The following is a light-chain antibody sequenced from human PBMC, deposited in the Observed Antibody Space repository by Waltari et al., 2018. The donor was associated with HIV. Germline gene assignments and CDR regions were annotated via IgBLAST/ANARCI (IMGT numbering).Light chain of an antibody. CDR2: GAS. CDR3: QQYNIWPPLT. Sequence: DIVIMQSPGTLSVSPGERATLSCRASQSVSRNLAWYQQKPGQPPRLLIYGASTRATGIPARFSATGSGTEFTLTISSLQSEDFAVYYCQQYNIWPPLTFGGGTKVEMK. J-gene: IGKJ4*01. V-gene: IGKV3-15*01. CDR1: QSVSRN.